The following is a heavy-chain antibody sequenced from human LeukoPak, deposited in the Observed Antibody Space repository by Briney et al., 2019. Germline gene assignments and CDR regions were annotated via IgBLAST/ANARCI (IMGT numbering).Heavy chain of an antibody. CDR2: IYNSGST. V-gene: IGHV4-59*01. D-gene: IGHD3-22*01. CDR3: ASSGSRWLIDKTYSPY. CDR1: GGSISSYY. J-gene: IGHJ4*02. Sequence: SETLSLTCTVSGGSISSYYWSWIRQPPGKGLEWIGYIYNSGSTNYNPSLKSRVTISVDTSKNQFSLRLSSVTAADTAVYYCASSGSRWLIDKTYSPYWGQGTLVTVSS.